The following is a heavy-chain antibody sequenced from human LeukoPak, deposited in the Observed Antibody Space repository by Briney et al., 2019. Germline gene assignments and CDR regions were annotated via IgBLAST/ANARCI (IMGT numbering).Heavy chain of an antibody. CDR3: ARDANGVLGDY. CDR1: GYTFSSYG. Sequence: APVKVSCKASGYTFSSYGISWVRQAPGQGLEWMGWISAYSGNTNYAQRLQGRVTMTTDTSTNTAYMELRSLRSDDTAVYYCARDANGVLGDYWGQGTLVTVSS. CDR2: ISAYSGNT. D-gene: IGHD2-8*01. V-gene: IGHV1-18*01. J-gene: IGHJ4*02.